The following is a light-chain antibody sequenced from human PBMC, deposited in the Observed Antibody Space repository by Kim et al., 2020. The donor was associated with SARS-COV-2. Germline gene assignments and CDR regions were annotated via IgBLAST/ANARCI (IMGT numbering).Light chain of an antibody. CDR1: SSDVGGYNY. J-gene: IGLJ3*02. V-gene: IGLV2-14*03. Sequence: QSALTQPASVSGSPGQSITISCTGTSSDVGGYNYVSWYQQHPGKAPKLMIYDVSNRPSGVSNRFSGSKSGNTASLTISELQAEDEADYYCSSYTSSSTWVFGGGTQLTVL. CDR2: DVS. CDR3: SSYTSSSTWV.